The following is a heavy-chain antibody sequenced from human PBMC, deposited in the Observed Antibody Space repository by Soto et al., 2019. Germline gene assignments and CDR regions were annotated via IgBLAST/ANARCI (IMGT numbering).Heavy chain of an antibody. V-gene: IGHV4-39*01. CDR2: IYYSGST. D-gene: IGHD6-13*01. J-gene: IGHJ5*02. CDR3: ARKARIALLFP. CDR1: GGSISSSSYD. Sequence: QLQLQESSPGLVKPSENLSLTCPVSGGSISSSSYDWGWIRQPPGKGLEWIGSIYYSGSTYYNPSLKSRVTISVDTSKNQFSMKLSSVTAADTAVYYCARKARIALLFPWGQGTLVTVSS.